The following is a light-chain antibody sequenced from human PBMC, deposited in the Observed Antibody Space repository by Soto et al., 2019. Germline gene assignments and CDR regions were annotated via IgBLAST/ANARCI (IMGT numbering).Light chain of an antibody. CDR1: QSLLHSNGYNY. CDR3: MQNTHWPWT. V-gene: IGKV2-28*01. Sequence: DIVMAQSPPSLPVTRGEPASISCRSSQSLLHSNGYNYLDWYLQKPGQSPQLLIYLGSNRASGVPDRFSGSGSGTDFTLTISRVEAEDVGLYYCMQNTHWPWTFGQGTKVDI. J-gene: IGKJ1*01. CDR2: LGS.